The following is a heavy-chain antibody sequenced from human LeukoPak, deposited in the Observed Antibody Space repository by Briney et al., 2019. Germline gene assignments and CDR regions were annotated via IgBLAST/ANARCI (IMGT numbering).Heavy chain of an antibody. CDR3: TTGKDGYYYGSGSYFSYPNDY. V-gene: IGHV3-15*01. Sequence: PGGSLRLSCTASGFIFSNAWMSWVRQAPGKGLEWVGRIKSKTDGGTTDYAAPVKGRFTISRDDSKNTLYLQMNSLKTEDTAVYYCTTGKDGYYYGSGSYFSYPNDYWGQGTLVTVSS. CDR1: GFIFSNAW. J-gene: IGHJ4*02. D-gene: IGHD3-10*01. CDR2: IKSKTDGGTT.